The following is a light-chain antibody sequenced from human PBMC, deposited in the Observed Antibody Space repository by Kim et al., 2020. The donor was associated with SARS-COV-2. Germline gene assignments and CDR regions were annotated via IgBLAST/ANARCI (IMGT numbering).Light chain of an antibody. V-gene: IGKV3-15*01. CDR2: GAS. J-gene: IGKJ1*01. Sequence: SQGDRVTLSCRASQSVTSHLAWYQQKPGQAPRLRGYGASTRATGVPARFTGGGSGTEFTLDISSLQSEDVALYSCQQYSNWPWTFGQGTKVDIK. CDR3: QQYSNWPWT. CDR1: QSVTSH.